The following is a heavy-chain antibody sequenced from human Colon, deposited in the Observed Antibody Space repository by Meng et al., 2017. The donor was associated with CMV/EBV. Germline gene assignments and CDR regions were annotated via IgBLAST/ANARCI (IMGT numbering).Heavy chain of an antibody. CDR3: ARDPSGSRVPFDY. Sequence: VQLVQFVAEVKKPGASVNVSCKTSGDTFSDYHIHLVRQAPGQGLEWIGWINSNSGATDYAQKFQGRFTMTRDTSITTVYMELSSLRSDDTAVYYCARDPSGSRVPFDYWGQGSLVTVSS. CDR2: INSNSGAT. CDR1: GDTFSDYH. J-gene: IGHJ4*02. D-gene: IGHD1-26*01. V-gene: IGHV1-2*02.